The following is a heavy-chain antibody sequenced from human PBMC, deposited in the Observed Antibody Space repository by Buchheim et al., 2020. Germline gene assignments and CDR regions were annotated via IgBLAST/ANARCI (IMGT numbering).Heavy chain of an antibody. Sequence: QVQLVESGGGVVQPGRSLRLSCAASGFTFSTYGMHWVRQTPGKRLEWVAVIWYDGSIKYYADSVKGRFAISRDNSTNMLYLQMNSLRAEDTALYYCARAVGPYDFWGQGTL. V-gene: IGHV3-33*01. CDR2: IWYDGSIK. J-gene: IGHJ4*02. CDR3: ARAVGPYDF. D-gene: IGHD3-3*01. CDR1: GFTFSTYG.